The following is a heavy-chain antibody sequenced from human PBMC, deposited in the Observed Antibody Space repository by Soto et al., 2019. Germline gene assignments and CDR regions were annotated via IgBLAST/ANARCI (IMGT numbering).Heavy chain of an antibody. CDR3: ARDCPGRQWLDLYYYYYGMDV. V-gene: IGHV1-18*01. CDR1: GYTFTSYG. D-gene: IGHD6-19*01. Sequence: ASVKVSCKASGYTFTSYGITWVRQAPGQGLEWMGWISAYNGNTNYAQKLQGRVTMTTDTSTSTAYMELRSLRSDDTAVYYCARDCPGRQWLDLYYYYYGMDVWGQGTTVTV. CDR2: ISAYNGNT. J-gene: IGHJ6*02.